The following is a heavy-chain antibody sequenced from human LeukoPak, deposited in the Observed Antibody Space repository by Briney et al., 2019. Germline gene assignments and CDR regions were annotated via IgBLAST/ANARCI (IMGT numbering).Heavy chain of an antibody. CDR1: GGSISSYY. Sequence: SETLSLTCTVSGGSISSYYWSWIRQPPGKGLEWIGYIYYSGSTNYNPSLKSRVTISVDTSKNQFSLKLSSVTAADTAGYYCAREVNDYVWGSYRSATASASDIWGQGTMVTVSS. D-gene: IGHD3-16*02. J-gene: IGHJ3*02. CDR2: IYYSGST. V-gene: IGHV4-59*01. CDR3: AREVNDYVWGSYRSATASASDI.